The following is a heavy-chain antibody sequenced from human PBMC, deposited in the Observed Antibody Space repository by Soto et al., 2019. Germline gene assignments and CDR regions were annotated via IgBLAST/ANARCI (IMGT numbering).Heavy chain of an antibody. D-gene: IGHD3-22*01. CDR2: IYYSGST. CDR1: GGSISSSSYY. V-gene: IGHV4-31*03. J-gene: IGHJ4*02. Sequence: SETLSLTCTVSGGSISSSSYYWGWIRQHPGKGLEWIGYIYYSGSTYYNPSLKSRVTISVDTSKNQFSLKLSSVTAADTAVYYCASSLYFFRWLLWGQGTLVTVSS. CDR3: ASSLYFFRWLL.